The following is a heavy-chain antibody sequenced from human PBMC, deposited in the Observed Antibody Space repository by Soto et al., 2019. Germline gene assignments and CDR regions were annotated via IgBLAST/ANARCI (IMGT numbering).Heavy chain of an antibody. CDR2: INPRAGTT. CDR1: GYTFSSYY. Sequence: ASVKVSCKASGYTFSSYYMHWVRQAPGQGLEWMGIINPRAGTTTYAQNFQGRVTLTRDSSTSTVYMELRSLGPEDTAVYYCARDRTPDYWGQGTPAPVYS. J-gene: IGHJ4*02. V-gene: IGHV1-46*01. CDR3: ARDRTPDY.